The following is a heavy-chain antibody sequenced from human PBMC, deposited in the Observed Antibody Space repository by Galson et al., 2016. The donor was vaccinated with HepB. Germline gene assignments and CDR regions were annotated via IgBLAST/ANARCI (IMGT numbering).Heavy chain of an antibody. J-gene: IGHJ4*02. CDR1: GGSIKAYY. CDR2: VFHTGRF. Sequence: ETLSLTCNVSGGSIKAYYWAWLRQPPGKGLEWIGNVFHTGRFNYNPSLKSRVTISFDTSKSQISLMLGSMTAADTAVYFCARVPAGTYFDYWGQGTLGTVSS. V-gene: IGHV4-59*01. D-gene: IGHD1-14*01. CDR3: ARVPAGTYFDY.